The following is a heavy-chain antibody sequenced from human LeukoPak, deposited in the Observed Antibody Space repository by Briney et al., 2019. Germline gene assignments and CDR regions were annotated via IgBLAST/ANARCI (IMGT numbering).Heavy chain of an antibody. J-gene: IGHJ4*02. D-gene: IGHD2-2*01. CDR1: GFTFSAYS. CDR3: ARATGIIAAMYYLHY. V-gene: IGHV3-48*04. Sequence: GGSLRLSCAVSGFTFSAYSMNWVRQAPGKGLEWVSYIGSSSNPKHYADSVKGRFTISRDNAKNSLYLQMNNLSAEDTAVYYCARATGIIAAMYYLHYWGQGTLVTVSS. CDR2: IGSSSNPK.